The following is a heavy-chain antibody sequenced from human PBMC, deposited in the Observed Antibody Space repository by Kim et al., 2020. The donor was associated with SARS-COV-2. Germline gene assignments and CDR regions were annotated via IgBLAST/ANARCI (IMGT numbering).Heavy chain of an antibody. V-gene: IGHV3-23*03. Sequence: YADSVKGRFTISRDNSTNTMYLQMNSQRAEDTAVYYCAKDELAAAGMLDYWGQGTLVTVSS. J-gene: IGHJ4*02. CDR3: AKDELAAAGMLDY. D-gene: IGHD6-13*01.